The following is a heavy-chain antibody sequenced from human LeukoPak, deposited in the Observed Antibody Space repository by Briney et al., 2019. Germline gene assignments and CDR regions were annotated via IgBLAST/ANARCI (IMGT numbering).Heavy chain of an antibody. Sequence: RSGGSLRLSCGASGFIFSSYGMNWVRQAPGKGLEWVSGISDSGGTTYYADSVKGRFTISRDNSKNTLYLQMNNLRAEDTAVYYCATQSYGLFDYWGQGTLVTVSS. CDR1: GFIFSSYG. CDR3: ATQSYGLFDY. CDR2: ISDSGGTT. D-gene: IGHD3-10*01. V-gene: IGHV3-23*01. J-gene: IGHJ4*02.